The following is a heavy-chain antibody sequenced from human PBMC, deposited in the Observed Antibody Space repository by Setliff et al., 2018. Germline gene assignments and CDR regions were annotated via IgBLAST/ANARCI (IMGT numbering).Heavy chain of an antibody. CDR3: ARERLYYDDLTGFSPGAFDI. J-gene: IGHJ3*02. Sequence: SETLSLTCSVSGDPIDSYYWSWVRQSAGRGLEWIGRIYGGGATNYNPTLKARLTISVDNSKNQFSLQLTSVTAADTALYFCARERLYYDDLTGFSPGAFDIWGQGTMVTVSS. D-gene: IGHD3-9*01. V-gene: IGHV4-4*07. CDR2: IYGGGAT. CDR1: GDPIDSYY.